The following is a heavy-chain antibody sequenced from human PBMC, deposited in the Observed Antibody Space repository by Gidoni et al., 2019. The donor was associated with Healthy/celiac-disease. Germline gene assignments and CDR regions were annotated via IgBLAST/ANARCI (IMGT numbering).Heavy chain of an antibody. CDR1: AFTFSSYA. D-gene: IGHD5-12*01. V-gene: IGHV3-23*01. Sequence: EVQLFESGGGLVQPGGSLRLLCAASAFTFSSYAMRWVRQAPGKGMEWVSAISGSGGSTYYADSVKGRFTISRDNSKNTLYLQMNNLRAEDTAVYYCAKKWMRGGMDVWGQGTTVTVSS. CDR3: AKKWMRGGMDV. J-gene: IGHJ6*02. CDR2: ISGSGGST.